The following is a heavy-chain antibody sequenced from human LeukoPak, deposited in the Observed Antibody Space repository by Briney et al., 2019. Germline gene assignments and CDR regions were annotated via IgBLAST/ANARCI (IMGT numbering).Heavy chain of an antibody. Sequence: GGSLRLSCAASGFTFNYAWMSWVRQVPGKELEWVGQTVSEIDGGTTDYAAPVKGRFTISRDDSKSTLYLQMNSLKIEDTAVYYCTTDEDWNYARKDVWGQGATVIVSS. CDR1: GFTFNYAW. D-gene: IGHD1-7*01. CDR3: TTDEDWNYARKDV. V-gene: IGHV3-15*04. J-gene: IGHJ6*02. CDR2: TVSEIDGGTT.